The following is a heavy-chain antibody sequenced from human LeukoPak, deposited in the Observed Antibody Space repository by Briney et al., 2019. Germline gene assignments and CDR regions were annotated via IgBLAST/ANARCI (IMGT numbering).Heavy chain of an antibody. D-gene: IGHD6-6*01. V-gene: IGHV3-23*01. CDR1: GFTFRSHA. J-gene: IGHJ4*02. Sequence: GGSLRLSCAASGFTFRSHAMSWVRQAPGKGLDYVSTITGSGGSTYYAKSVKGRFTVSRDNSKNTVYLQMNSLRAEDTAVYYCARDSRSTFDYWGQGTLVTVSS. CDR2: ITGSGGST. CDR3: ARDSRSTFDY.